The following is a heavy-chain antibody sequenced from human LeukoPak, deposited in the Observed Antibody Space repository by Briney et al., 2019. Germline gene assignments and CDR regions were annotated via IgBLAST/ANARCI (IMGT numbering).Heavy chain of an antibody. Sequence: GGSLRLSCAASGFTLSNYWMHWVRQAPGKGLVWVSRINADGSSASYADSVKGRFTISRDNSKNTLYLQMNSLRAEDTAVYYCAKNSGRPFDYWGQGTLVTVSS. D-gene: IGHD2-15*01. CDR2: INADGSSA. V-gene: IGHV3-74*01. J-gene: IGHJ4*02. CDR1: GFTLSNYW. CDR3: AKNSGRPFDY.